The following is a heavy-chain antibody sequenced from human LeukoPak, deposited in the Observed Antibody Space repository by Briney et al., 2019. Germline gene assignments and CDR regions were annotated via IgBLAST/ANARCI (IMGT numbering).Heavy chain of an antibody. Sequence: PGGSLRLSCAASGFTFSNAWMSWVRQAPGKGLEWVGRIKRKTDGGTTDYAAPVKGIFTISRDDSKNTLYLQMNSLKTEDTAVYYCTTAPVVAATFYFDYWGQGTLVTVSS. J-gene: IGHJ4*02. CDR1: GFTFSNAW. CDR2: IKRKTDGGTT. V-gene: IGHV3-15*01. D-gene: IGHD2-15*01. CDR3: TTAPVVAATFYFDY.